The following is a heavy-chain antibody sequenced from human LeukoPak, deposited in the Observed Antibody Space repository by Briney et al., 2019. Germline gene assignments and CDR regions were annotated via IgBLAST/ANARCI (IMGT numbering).Heavy chain of an antibody. D-gene: IGHD6-13*01. V-gene: IGHV3-66*01. J-gene: IGHJ6*02. Sequence: PGGSLRLSCAASGFTVSSNYMSWVRQAPGKGLEWVSVIYSGGSTYYADSVKGRFTISRDNSKNTLYLQMNSLRAEDTAVYYCARDLRGSSSWYVGYYGMDVWSQGTTVTVSS. CDR2: IYSGGST. CDR1: GFTVSSNY. CDR3: ARDLRGSSSWYVGYYGMDV.